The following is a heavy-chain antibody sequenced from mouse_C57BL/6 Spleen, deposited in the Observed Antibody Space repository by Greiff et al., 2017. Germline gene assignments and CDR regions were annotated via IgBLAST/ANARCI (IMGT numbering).Heavy chain of an antibody. CDR1: GFSLTSYG. D-gene: IGHD3-2*02. Sequence: QVQLQQSGPGLVQPSQSLSITCTVSGFSLTSYGVHWVRQSPGKGLEWLGVIWSGGSTDYNAAFISRLSISKDNSKSQVFFKMNSLQADDTAIYYCATDSSGYGSFDYWGQGTTLTVSS. CDR2: IWSGGST. CDR3: ATDSSGYGSFDY. V-gene: IGHV2-2*01. J-gene: IGHJ2*01.